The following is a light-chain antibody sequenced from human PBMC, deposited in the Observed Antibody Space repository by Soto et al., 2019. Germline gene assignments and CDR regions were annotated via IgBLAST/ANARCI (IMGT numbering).Light chain of an antibody. V-gene: IGKV3-11*01. CDR3: HQRQYWPPIT. Sequence: EIVWTQSPATLSLSPGERATLACRSSQSVSSYLAWYQQKPGQAPRLLIYGASFRATGIPARFSGRGSGTDFTLTISSLEPEDFAVYYCHQRQYWPPITFGQGTRLEIK. CDR1: QSVSSY. CDR2: GAS. J-gene: IGKJ5*01.